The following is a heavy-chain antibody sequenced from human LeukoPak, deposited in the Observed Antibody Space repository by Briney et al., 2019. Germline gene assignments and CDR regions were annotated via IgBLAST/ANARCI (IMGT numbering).Heavy chain of an antibody. Sequence: GGSLRLSCVASGFTFSSYAMSWVRQAPGKGLEWVSGISGSGDNTYYADSVKGRFTISRDNSKNTLYVQVNSLGTEDMAAYYCAKGSYYDSSGSFYFDYWGQGTLVTVSS. J-gene: IGHJ4*02. CDR1: GFTFSSYA. CDR2: ISGSGDNT. V-gene: IGHV3-23*01. CDR3: AKGSYYDSSGSFYFDY. D-gene: IGHD3-22*01.